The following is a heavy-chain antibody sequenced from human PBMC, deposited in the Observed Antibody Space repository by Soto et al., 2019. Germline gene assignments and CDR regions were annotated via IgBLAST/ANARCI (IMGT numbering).Heavy chain of an antibody. CDR1: GGSISSYY. Sequence: SETLALTCTVSGGSISSYYWSWILQPPGKGLEWIGDIYYSGSTNYNPSLKSRVTIPLDTSKNQFSLKLSSVTAADPAVYYCARDYGRDENTRSNYYYGMDVWGQGTTVTVSS. V-gene: IGHV4-59*01. D-gene: IGHD1-26*01. CDR2: IYYSGST. J-gene: IGHJ6*02. CDR3: ARDYGRDENTRSNYYYGMDV.